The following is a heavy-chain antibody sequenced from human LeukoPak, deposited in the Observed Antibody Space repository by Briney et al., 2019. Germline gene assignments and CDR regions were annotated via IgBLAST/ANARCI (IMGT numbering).Heavy chain of an antibody. Sequence: KASETLSLTCTVSGDSINSHYWSWIRQSPGKGLEWMGYIHYSGSTDYNPSLKSRVSISVDTSKNQFTLNLRSVTAVDTAVYYCARERSPFWYMDVWGKGTAVTVSS. D-gene: IGHD3-10*01. V-gene: IGHV4-59*11. J-gene: IGHJ6*03. CDR3: ARERSPFWYMDV. CDR1: GDSINSHY. CDR2: IHYSGST.